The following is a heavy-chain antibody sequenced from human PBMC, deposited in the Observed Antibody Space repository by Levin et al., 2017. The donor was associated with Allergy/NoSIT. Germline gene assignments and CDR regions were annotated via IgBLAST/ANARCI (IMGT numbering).Heavy chain of an antibody. V-gene: IGHV3-49*03. J-gene: IGHJ5*02. CDR3: TRDPYYDFWSGWMEFDP. CDR1: GFTFGDYA. CDR2: IRSKAYGGTT. D-gene: IGHD3-3*01. Sequence: GGSLRLSCTASGFTFGDYAMSWFRQAPGKGLEWVGFIRSKAYGGTTEYAASVKGRFTISRDDSKSIAYLQMNCLKTEDTAVYYCTRDPYYDFWSGWMEFDPWGQGTLVTVSS.